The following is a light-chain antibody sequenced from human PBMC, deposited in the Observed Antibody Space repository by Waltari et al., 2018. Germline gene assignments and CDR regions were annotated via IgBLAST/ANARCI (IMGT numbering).Light chain of an antibody. CDR3: QYYNNYELT. Sequence: DIQMTQSPSTLSASVGDRVTITCRASQRITNWLAGYQQKPGMAPKLLIYGVSTLESGVPSRFSGSGSGAEFTLTISSLQPDDFATYYCQYYNNYELTFGGGTKVEIK. V-gene: IGKV1-5*03. CDR2: GVS. J-gene: IGKJ4*01. CDR1: QRITNW.